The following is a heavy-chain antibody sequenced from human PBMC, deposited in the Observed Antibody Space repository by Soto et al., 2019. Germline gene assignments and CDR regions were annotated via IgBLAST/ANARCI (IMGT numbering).Heavy chain of an antibody. V-gene: IGHV4-59*01. J-gene: IGHJ3*01. CDR3: ARGGNGDWELLPRA. Sequence: QVQLQESGPGLVKPSETLSLTCTVSGGSINTFYWSWIRQPPGKGLEWIGFIYYSGSTKYNPSLKTRVTLAVDTSKNQFSLKMSSVTAADTAVYYCARGGNGDWELLPRAWGQGTMVTVSS. CDR1: GGSINTFY. D-gene: IGHD1-26*01. CDR2: IYYSGST.